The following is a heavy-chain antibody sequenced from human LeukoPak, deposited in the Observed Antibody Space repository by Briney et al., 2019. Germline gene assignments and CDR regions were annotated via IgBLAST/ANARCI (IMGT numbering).Heavy chain of an antibody. CDR1: GDSISTSSYY. J-gene: IGHJ4*02. D-gene: IGHD6-13*01. Sequence: SETLSLTCTVSGDSISTSSYYWGWIRQPPGKGLEWIGSTFYSGSTHYNPSLKSRVIMSADTSKNHFSLKLSSVTAADTAVYYCARALGYSSSYDYWGQGTLVTVSS. CDR2: TFYSGST. V-gene: IGHV4-39*07. CDR3: ARALGYSSSYDY.